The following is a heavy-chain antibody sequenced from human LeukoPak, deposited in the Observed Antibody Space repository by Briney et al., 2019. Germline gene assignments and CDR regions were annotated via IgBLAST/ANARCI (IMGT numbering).Heavy chain of an antibody. Sequence: ASVKVSCKASGYTFTGYYMHWVRQAPGQGLEWMGWIYPNSGGTNYAQKLQGRVTMTTDTSTSTAYMELRSLRSDDTAVYYCARNDYGDYDGSSFDYWGQGTLVTVSS. V-gene: IGHV1-2*02. CDR3: ARNDYGDYDGSSFDY. CDR2: IYPNSGGT. J-gene: IGHJ4*02. CDR1: GYTFTGYY. D-gene: IGHD4-17*01.